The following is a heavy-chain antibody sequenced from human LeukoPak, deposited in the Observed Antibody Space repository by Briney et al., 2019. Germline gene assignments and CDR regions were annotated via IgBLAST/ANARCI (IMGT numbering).Heavy chain of an antibody. V-gene: IGHV3-7*01. J-gene: IGHJ4*02. CDR3: ASLRGYYGSGSYYTY. CDR2: IKEDGSDK. D-gene: IGHD3-10*01. Sequence: GGSLRLSCLASGFTFSNSWMTWVRQAPGRGLEWVANIKEDGSDKQYVDSVRGRFTISRDNAKNSVSLQMNSLRAEDTAVYYCASLRGYYGSGSYYTYWGQGTLVTVSS. CDR1: GFTFSNSW.